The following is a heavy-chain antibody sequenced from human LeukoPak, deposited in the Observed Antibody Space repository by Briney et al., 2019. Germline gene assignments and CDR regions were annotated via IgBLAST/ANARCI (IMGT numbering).Heavy chain of an antibody. CDR3: ARVPQHFDWLFVFDY. V-gene: IGHV3-7*01. CDR2: IKQDGSEK. CDR1: GFTFSSYW. Sequence: PGGSLRLSCAASGFTFSSYWMSWVRQAPGKGLEWVANIKQDGSEKYYVDSVKGRFTISRDNAKNSLYLQMNSLRAEDTAVYYCARVPQHFDWLFVFDYWGQGALVTVSS. J-gene: IGHJ4*02. D-gene: IGHD3-9*01.